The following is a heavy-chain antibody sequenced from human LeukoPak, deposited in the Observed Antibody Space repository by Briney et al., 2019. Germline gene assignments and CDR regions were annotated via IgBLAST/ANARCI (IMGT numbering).Heavy chain of an antibody. Sequence: ASVKVSRKASGYTFTSYGISWVRQAPGQGLEWMGWISAYNGNTNYAQKLQGRVTMTTDTSTSTAHMELRSLRSYDTAVYYCARDFVWSTSRNFDYWGQGTLVTVSS. V-gene: IGHV1-18*01. J-gene: IGHJ4*02. CDR3: ARDFVWSTSRNFDY. CDR2: ISAYNGNT. D-gene: IGHD2-2*01. CDR1: GYTFTSYG.